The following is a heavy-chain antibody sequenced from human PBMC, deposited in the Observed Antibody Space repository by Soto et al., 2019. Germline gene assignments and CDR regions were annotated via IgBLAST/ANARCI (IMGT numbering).Heavy chain of an antibody. V-gene: IGHV3-30-3*01. CDR3: AKEVLWSRYFDY. D-gene: IGHD3-10*01. CDR2: MSYDGTTK. Sequence: QVQLVESGGGVVQPGRSLRLSCAASGFIFSNYVMYWVRQAPGKGLEWVAFMSYDGTTKYYADSVKGRFTISRDNSKNTLYLQMNSMRPEDTCVYYCAKEVLWSRYFDYWGQGTLVTVSS. J-gene: IGHJ4*02. CDR1: GFIFSNYV.